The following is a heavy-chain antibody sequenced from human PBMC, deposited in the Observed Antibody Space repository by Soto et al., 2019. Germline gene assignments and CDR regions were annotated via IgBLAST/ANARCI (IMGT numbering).Heavy chain of an antibody. D-gene: IGHD6-19*01. Sequence: QVQLQESGPGLVKPSETLSLTCTVSGGSISSYYWSWIRQPPGKGLEWIGYIYYSGSTNYNPSLKSRVTISVETSKNQFSLKMSSVTAADTAVYYCARHVQQWLVYSFAYWGQGTLVTVSS. CDR2: IYYSGST. CDR1: GGSISSYY. CDR3: ARHVQQWLVYSFAY. V-gene: IGHV4-59*08. J-gene: IGHJ4*02.